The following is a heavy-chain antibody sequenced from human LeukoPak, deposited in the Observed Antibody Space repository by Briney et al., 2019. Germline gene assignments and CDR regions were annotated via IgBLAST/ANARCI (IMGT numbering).Heavy chain of an antibody. D-gene: IGHD6-13*01. J-gene: IGHJ4*02. CDR1: GGSISSYY. V-gene: IGHV4-59*12. Sequence: SETLSLTCTVSGGSISSYYWSWIRQPPGKGLEWIGYIYYSGSTNYNPSLKSRVTMSVDTSRNQFSLKLSSVTAADTAVYYCARDENSSSWYFHWGQGTLVTVSS. CDR2: IYYSGST. CDR3: ARDENSSSWYFH.